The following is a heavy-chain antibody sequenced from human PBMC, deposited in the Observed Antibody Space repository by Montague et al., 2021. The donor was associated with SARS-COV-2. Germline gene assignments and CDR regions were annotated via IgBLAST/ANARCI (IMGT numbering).Heavy chain of an antibody. CDR1: GFNFSSYG. CDR3: ARDVYYYDSSGYYYGRYYYYGMDV. V-gene: IGHV3-33*01. CDR2: IWYDGSNK. D-gene: IGHD3-22*01. J-gene: IGHJ6*02. Sequence: SRRFSCAASGFNFSSYGMHWVRQAPGKGLEWVAVIWYDGSNKYYADSVKGRFTISRDNSKNTLYLQMNSLRAEDTAVYYCARDVYYYDSSGYYYGRYYYYGMDVWGQGTTVTVSS.